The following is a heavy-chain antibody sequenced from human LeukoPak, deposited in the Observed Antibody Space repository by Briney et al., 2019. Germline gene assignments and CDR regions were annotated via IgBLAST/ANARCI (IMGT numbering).Heavy chain of an antibody. J-gene: IGHJ5*01. Sequence: GESLKISCKGSGYSFATHWIAWVRQMPGKGQEWMGIIYPGGSDTRYSPSFEGQVTISADKSTSTAYLQWSSLKASDTAMYYCARPKNGYSPLDSWGQGTLVTVSS. V-gene: IGHV5-51*01. CDR2: IYPGGSDT. D-gene: IGHD5-24*01. CDR1: GYSFATHW. CDR3: ARPKNGYSPLDS.